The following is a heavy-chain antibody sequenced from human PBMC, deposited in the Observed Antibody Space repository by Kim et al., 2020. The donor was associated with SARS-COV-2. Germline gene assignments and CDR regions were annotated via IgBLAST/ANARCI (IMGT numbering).Heavy chain of an antibody. CDR2: ITESGDAM. CDR3: AREEIGCGGDCFLY. V-gene: IGHV3-48*03. Sequence: GGSLRLSCAASGFTFSSYEMNWVRQAPGKGPEWLAYITESGDAMYYAESVRGRFTVSRDNAKKSLYLQMTSLRAEDSGPYDCAREEIGCGGDCFLYWGLG. D-gene: IGHD2-21*02. J-gene: IGHJ4*01. CDR1: GFTFSSYE.